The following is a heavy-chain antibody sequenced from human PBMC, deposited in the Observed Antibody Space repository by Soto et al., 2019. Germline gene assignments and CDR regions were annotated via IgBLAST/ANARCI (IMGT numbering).Heavy chain of an antibody. J-gene: IGHJ5*02. V-gene: IGHV4-31*03. D-gene: IGHD3-3*01. CDR1: GGSFSTGGYY. CDR3: ASERITIFGVSENWFDP. Sequence: PSETLSLTCTVSGGSFSTGGYYWSWIRQHPGRGLEYIGYIYYSGSTYYNPSLKSRVSISIDKSKNQFSLKLSSVTAADTAVYYFASERITIFGVSENWFDPWGQGTLVTVSS. CDR2: IYYSGST.